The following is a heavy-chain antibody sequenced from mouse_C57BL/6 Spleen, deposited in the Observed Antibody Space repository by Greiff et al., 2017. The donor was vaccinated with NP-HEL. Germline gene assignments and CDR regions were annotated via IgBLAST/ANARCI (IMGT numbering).Heavy chain of an antibody. J-gene: IGHJ2*01. CDR2: IDPSDSET. Sequence: VKLQQPGAELVRPGSSVKLSCKASGYTFTSYWMHWVKQRPIQGLEWIGNIDPSDSETHYNQKFKDKATLTVDKSSSTAYMQLSSLTSEDSAVYYCSRGKLGQDFDYWGQGTTLTVSS. CDR3: SRGKLGQDFDY. D-gene: IGHD4-1*01. V-gene: IGHV1-52*01. CDR1: GYTFTSYW.